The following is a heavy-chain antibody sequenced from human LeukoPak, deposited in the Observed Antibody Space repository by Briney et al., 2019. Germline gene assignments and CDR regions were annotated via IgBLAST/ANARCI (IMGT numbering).Heavy chain of an antibody. J-gene: IGHJ4*02. CDR3: AKNPRLEGWIYFDS. D-gene: IGHD1-1*01. Sequence: GGSLRLSCAASGFSFSDYYMRWIRQAPGKGLEWVSSISGSGGRIDYADSVKGRFTISRDNSKNTLSLQMNSLTAEDTAVYYCAKNPRLEGWIYFDSWGQGILVTVSS. CDR2: ISGSGGRI. CDR1: GFSFSDYY. V-gene: IGHV3-23*01.